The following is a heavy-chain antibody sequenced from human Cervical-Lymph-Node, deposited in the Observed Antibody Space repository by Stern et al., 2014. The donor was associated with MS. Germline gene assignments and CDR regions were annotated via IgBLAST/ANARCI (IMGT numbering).Heavy chain of an antibody. V-gene: IGHV3-15*01. CDR3: TARGYFFDNSGYSSFDY. Sequence: EVQLVESGGGLVKPGGSLRLSCTTSGFTFNTAWMNWVRQAPGKGLEWVGRIKGKSDGGTADYSAPVQDRFTISREDSNTTLFLQMNSLKTDDTAVYYCTARGYFFDNSGYSSFDYWGHGTLVTVSS. CDR2: IKGKSDGGTA. J-gene: IGHJ4*01. D-gene: IGHD3-22*01. CDR1: GFTFNTAW.